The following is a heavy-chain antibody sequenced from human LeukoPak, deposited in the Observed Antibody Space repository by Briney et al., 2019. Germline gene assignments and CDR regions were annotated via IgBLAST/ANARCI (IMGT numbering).Heavy chain of an antibody. D-gene: IGHD3-10*01. J-gene: IGHJ4*02. CDR2: IYGSGRT. CDR3: VKEGYYGWGSSPTFYFDY. CDR1: GFTVSSNY. V-gene: IGHV3-66*03. Sequence: GGSLRLSCAASGFTVSSNYMSWVRQTPRKGLEWVSVIYGSGRTYYADSAKGRFTISRDNSRNTVFLQMNRLRPEDTAVYYCVKEGYYGWGSSPTFYFDYWGQGTRVTVSS.